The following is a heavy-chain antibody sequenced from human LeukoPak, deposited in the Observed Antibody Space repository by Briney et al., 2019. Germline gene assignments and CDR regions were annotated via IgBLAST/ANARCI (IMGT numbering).Heavy chain of an antibody. V-gene: IGHV3-66*01. Sequence: GGSLRLSCTASGFTFSSYSMNWVRQAPGKGLEWVSVIYSGGSTYYADSVKGRFTISRDNSKNTLYLQMNSLRAEDTAVYYCARDRTGTRPYYYYGMDVWGQGTTVTVSS. D-gene: IGHD1-1*01. J-gene: IGHJ6*02. CDR1: GFTFSSYS. CDR3: ARDRTGTRPYYYYGMDV. CDR2: IYSGGST.